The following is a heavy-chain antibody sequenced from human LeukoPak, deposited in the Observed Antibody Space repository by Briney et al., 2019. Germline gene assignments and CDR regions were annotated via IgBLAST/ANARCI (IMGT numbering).Heavy chain of an antibody. CDR3: ARDFRGGTGGLDY. V-gene: IGHV4-30-4*01. Sequence: PSQTLSLTCTVSGGSINSGDYYWSWIRQSPGKGLEWIGCIYYSGSTYYNPSLQSRVTMSLDTSKNQFSLKLNSMTAADTAVYYCARDFRGGTGGLDYWGRGTLVTVSS. D-gene: IGHD3/OR15-3a*01. CDR2: IYYSGST. CDR1: GGSINSGDYY. J-gene: IGHJ4*02.